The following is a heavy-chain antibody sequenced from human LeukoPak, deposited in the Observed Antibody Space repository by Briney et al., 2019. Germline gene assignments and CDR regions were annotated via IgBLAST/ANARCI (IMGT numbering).Heavy chain of an antibody. CDR1: GFTFSSYA. D-gene: IGHD2-2*02. J-gene: IGHJ3*02. CDR3: ARGRNTRAFDI. Sequence: GGSLRLSCAASGFTFSSYAMHWVREAPGKGLEWVSSISSSSSYIYCADSVKGRFTISRDNAKNSLYLQMNSLRAEDTAVYYCARGRNTRAFDIWGQGTMVTVSS. V-gene: IGHV3-21*01. CDR2: ISSSSSYI.